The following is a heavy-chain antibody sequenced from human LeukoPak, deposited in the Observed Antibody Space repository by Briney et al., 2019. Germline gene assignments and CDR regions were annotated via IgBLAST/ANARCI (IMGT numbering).Heavy chain of an antibody. CDR3: ARQPAGTAAFDI. D-gene: IGHD1-14*01. J-gene: IGHJ3*02. Sequence: NASQTLSLTCTVSGGSITGYYWSWIRQPPGKGLKWIAYVRDNGESNYNPSLKSRVTISVDTRNNQISLRLNFVTAADTAIYYCARQPAGTAAFDIWGLGTMVTVSS. CDR2: VRDNGES. V-gene: IGHV4-59*08. CDR1: GGSITGYY.